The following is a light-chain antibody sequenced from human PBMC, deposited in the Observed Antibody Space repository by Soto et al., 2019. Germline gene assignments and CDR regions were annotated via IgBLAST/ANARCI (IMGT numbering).Light chain of an antibody. V-gene: IGKV3-15*01. CDR1: QSISSK. Sequence: IVMTQSPATLSVSPGERATLSCRASQSISSKLAWYQQKPVQAPRLLIYGASTRATGIPVRFSGSGSGTEFTLTITSLQSEDFAVYYCQEYNNWRPITFGGGTKVDIK. J-gene: IGKJ4*01. CDR3: QEYNNWRPIT. CDR2: GAS.